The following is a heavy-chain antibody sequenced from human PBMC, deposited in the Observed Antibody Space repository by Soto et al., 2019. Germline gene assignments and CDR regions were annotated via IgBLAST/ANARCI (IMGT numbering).Heavy chain of an antibody. CDR3: TRDRGHIVVVPAAIGGTFFDY. J-gene: IGHJ4*02. V-gene: IGHV3-49*03. CDR2: IRSKAYGGTT. D-gene: IGHD2-2*01. Sequence: GGSLRLSCTASGFTFGGYSMSWFRQAPGKGGGWVGFIRSKAYGGTTEYAASVKGRFTISRDDSKSIAYLQMNSLKTEDTAVYYCTRDRGHIVVVPAAIGGTFFDYWGQGTLVTVSS. CDR1: GFTFGGYS.